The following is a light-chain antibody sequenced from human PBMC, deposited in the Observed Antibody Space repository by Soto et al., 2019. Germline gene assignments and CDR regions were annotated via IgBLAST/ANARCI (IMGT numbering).Light chain of an antibody. CDR1: QYINTR. CDR3: QEYLQWPPGT. CDR2: GAS. Sequence: EIVLTPSPATLSSFPGDRVTLSCRASQYINTRLAWYQHRPGQAPRLLIYGASSRATGIPDRFSGSGSGTDFTLTISSLQSEDFAVYYCQEYLQWPPGTFGQGTKVDIK. J-gene: IGKJ1*01. V-gene: IGKV3D-15*01.